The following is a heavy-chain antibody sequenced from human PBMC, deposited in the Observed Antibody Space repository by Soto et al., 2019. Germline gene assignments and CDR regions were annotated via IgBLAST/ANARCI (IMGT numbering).Heavy chain of an antibody. CDR2: IYYSGST. CDR3: ARGRIAAAGNLFDP. Sequence: TLSLTCPVSGGYISSGCYYWSWIRQHPGKGLEWIGYIYYSGSTYYNPSLKSRVTISVDTSKNQFSLKLSSVTAADTAVYYCARGRIAAAGNLFDPWGQGTLVTVSS. D-gene: IGHD6-13*01. J-gene: IGHJ5*02. CDR1: GGYISSGCYY. V-gene: IGHV4-31*03.